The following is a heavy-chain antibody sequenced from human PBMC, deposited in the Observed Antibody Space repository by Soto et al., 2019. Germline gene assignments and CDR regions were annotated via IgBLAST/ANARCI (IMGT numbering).Heavy chain of an antibody. D-gene: IGHD3-3*01. CDR2: ISYDGSNK. CDR3: AKSPGGYYSFDI. Sequence: QVQLVESGGGVVQPGRSLRLSCAASGFTFSSYGMHWVRQAPGKGLEWVAVISYDGSNKYYADSVKGRFTISRDNSKKTLYLKMNSLRAEDTAVYYCAKSPGGYYSFDIWGQGTMVTVSS. CDR1: GFTFSSYG. V-gene: IGHV3-30*18. J-gene: IGHJ3*02.